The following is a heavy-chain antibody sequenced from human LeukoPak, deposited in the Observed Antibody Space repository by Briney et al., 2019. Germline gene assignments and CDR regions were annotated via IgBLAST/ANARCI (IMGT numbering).Heavy chain of an antibody. J-gene: IGHJ4*02. Sequence: PSQTLSLTCAVSGGSISSGGYSWSWIRQPPGKGLEWIGYIYFSGSTYYNPSLKSRLTMSIDTSKNQFPLRLNSVAAADTAVYFCARAHIVGATVDYWGQGTLVTVSS. D-gene: IGHD1-26*01. CDR3: ARAHIVGATVDY. CDR1: GGSISSGGYS. CDR2: IYFSGST. V-gene: IGHV4-30-2*05.